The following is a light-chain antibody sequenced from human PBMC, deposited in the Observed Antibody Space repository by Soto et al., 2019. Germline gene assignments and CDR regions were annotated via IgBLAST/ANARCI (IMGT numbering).Light chain of an antibody. Sequence: ELVLTQSPGTLSLSPGERATLSCRASQSVDSNYLAWYQQKPSQAPSLLIYGASSRATGIPDRFSGSGSGAAFTLTISRLEPEDFAVYFCQQYGTSPETFGQGTKVEIK. CDR2: GAS. V-gene: IGKV3-20*01. CDR3: QQYGTSPET. CDR1: QSVDSNY. J-gene: IGKJ1*01.